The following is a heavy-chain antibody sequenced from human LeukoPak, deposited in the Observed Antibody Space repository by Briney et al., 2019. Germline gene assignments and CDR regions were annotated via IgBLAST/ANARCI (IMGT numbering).Heavy chain of an antibody. Sequence: GGSLRLSCAASGFTFSSYAMSWVRQAPGKGLEWVANIKQDGSEKYYVDSVKGRFTISRDNAKNSLYLQMNSLRAEDTAVYYCARIETLPNFDYWGQGTLVTVSS. D-gene: IGHD2-15*01. J-gene: IGHJ4*02. CDR1: GFTFSSYA. CDR3: ARIETLPNFDY. V-gene: IGHV3-7*01. CDR2: IKQDGSEK.